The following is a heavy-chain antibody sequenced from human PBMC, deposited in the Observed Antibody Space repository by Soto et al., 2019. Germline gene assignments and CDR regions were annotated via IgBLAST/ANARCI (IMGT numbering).Heavy chain of an antibody. D-gene: IGHD3-10*01. Sequence: SETLSLTCTVSGGSISSSSYYWGWIRQPPGKGLEWIGSIYYSGSTYYNPSLKSRVTISVDTSKNQFSLKLSSVTAADTAVYYCARSLLWFGELAFDYHYYMDVWGKGTTVIVSS. V-gene: IGHV4-39*01. CDR1: GGSISSSSYY. J-gene: IGHJ6*03. CDR3: ARSLLWFGELAFDYHYYMDV. CDR2: IYYSGST.